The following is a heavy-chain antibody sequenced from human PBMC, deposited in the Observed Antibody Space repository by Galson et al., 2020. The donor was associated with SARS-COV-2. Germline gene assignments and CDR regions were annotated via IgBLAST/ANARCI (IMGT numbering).Heavy chain of an antibody. Sequence: ASVKVSCKASGYTFTSYYMHWVRQAPGQGLEWMGIINPSGGSTSYAQKFQGRVTMTRDTSTSTVYMELSSLRSEDTAVYYCARDFTATRSGYYYYGMDVWGQGTTVTVSS. V-gene: IGHV1-46*01. D-gene: IGHD2-15*01. CDR2: INPSGGST. CDR3: ARDFTATRSGYYYYGMDV. J-gene: IGHJ6*02. CDR1: GYTFTSYY.